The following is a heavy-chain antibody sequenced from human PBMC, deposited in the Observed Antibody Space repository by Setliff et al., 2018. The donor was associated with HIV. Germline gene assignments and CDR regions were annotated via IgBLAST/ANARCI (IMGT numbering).Heavy chain of an antibody. CDR1: SYSISSGYF. J-gene: IGHJ4*02. Sequence: PSETLSLTCTVSSYSISSGYFWGWIRQPPGKGLEWIGTIYHNGNTYYNPSLKSRVTISVDRSKNQFSLKLSSVTAADTAVYYCARWGDGYNSYDSWGQGTLVTVSS. CDR2: IYHNGNT. V-gene: IGHV4-38-2*02. D-gene: IGHD5-12*01. CDR3: ARWGDGYNSYDS.